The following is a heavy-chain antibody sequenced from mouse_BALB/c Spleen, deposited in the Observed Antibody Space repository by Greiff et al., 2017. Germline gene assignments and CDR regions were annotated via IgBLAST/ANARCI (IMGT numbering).Heavy chain of an antibody. CDR1: GYSITSGYY. D-gene: IGHD2-10*01. Sequence: DVKLQESGPGLVKPSQSLSLTCSVTGYSITSGYYWNWIRQFPGNKLEWMGYISYDGSNNYNPSLKNRISITRDTSKNQFFLKLNSVTTEDTATYYCARDPYYGNYGRAMDYWGQGTSVTVSS. J-gene: IGHJ4*01. CDR3: ARDPYYGNYGRAMDY. CDR2: ISYDGSN. V-gene: IGHV3-6*02.